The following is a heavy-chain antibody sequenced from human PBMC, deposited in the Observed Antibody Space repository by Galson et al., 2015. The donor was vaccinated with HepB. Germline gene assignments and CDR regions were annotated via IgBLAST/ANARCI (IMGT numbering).Heavy chain of an antibody. CDR2: IYYTGSA. J-gene: IGHJ5*02. D-gene: IGHD4-17*01. CDR1: GGSVSNYNYY. Sequence: SETLSLTCTVSGGSVSNYNYYWAWIRQPPGKGLEWIGGIYYTGSAYYNPSLKSRVTVSVDTSKNHFSLSLTSVTAADTAIYYCARNGDSGDFVSWFDPWGQGTLVTVSS. V-gene: IGHV4-39*02. CDR3: ARNGDSGDFVSWFDP.